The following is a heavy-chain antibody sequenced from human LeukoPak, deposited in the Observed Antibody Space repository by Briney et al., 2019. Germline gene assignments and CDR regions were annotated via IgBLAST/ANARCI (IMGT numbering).Heavy chain of an antibody. Sequence: SETLSLTCTVSGGSIGSSSYYWGWIRQPPGKGLEWIGSIYYSGSTYYNPSLKSRVTISVDTSKNQFSLKLSSVTAADTAVYYCARERGKYQLLRNYYYYYMDVWGKGTTVTVSS. CDR2: IYYSGST. D-gene: IGHD2-2*01. V-gene: IGHV4-39*07. J-gene: IGHJ6*03. CDR1: GGSIGSSSYY. CDR3: ARERGKYQLLRNYYYYYMDV.